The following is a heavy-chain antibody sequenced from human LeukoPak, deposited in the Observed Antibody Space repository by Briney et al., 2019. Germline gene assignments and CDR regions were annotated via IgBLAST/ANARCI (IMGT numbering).Heavy chain of an antibody. CDR2: ISSSSSYI. Sequence: WGSLRLSCAASGFIFSSFVMNWVRQAPGKGLEWVSSISSSSSYIYYADSVKGRFTISRDNAKHSLYLQMNTLRAEDTALYYCAREPYDSSGSPDYWGQGTLVTVSS. V-gene: IGHV3-21*01. D-gene: IGHD3-22*01. CDR1: GFIFSSFV. CDR3: AREPYDSSGSPDY. J-gene: IGHJ4*02.